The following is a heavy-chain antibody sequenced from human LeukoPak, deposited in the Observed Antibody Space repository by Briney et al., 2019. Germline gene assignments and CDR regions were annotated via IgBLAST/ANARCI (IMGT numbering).Heavy chain of an antibody. D-gene: IGHD3-22*01. Sequence: PSETLSLTCAVYGGSFSGYYWSWIRQPPGKGLEWIGEINHSGSTNYNPSLKSRVTISVDTSKNQFSLKLSSVTAADTAVYYCARVNRGRITMIAVHQNFDYWGQGTLVTVSS. CDR1: GGSFSGYY. CDR2: INHSGST. CDR3: ARVNRGRITMIAVHQNFDY. J-gene: IGHJ4*02. V-gene: IGHV4-34*01.